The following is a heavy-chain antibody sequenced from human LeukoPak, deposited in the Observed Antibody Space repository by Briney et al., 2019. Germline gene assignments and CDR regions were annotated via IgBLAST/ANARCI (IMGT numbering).Heavy chain of an antibody. Sequence: GGTLRLSCAASGFTFSIYGMSWVRQAPGKGLEWVSAISGGDGSTYYADSVKGRFTISRDNSKNTLYLQMNSLRAEDTAVYYCAKYSHDSSGSYDYWGQGTLVTVSS. CDR2: ISGGDGST. D-gene: IGHD3-22*01. J-gene: IGHJ4*02. V-gene: IGHV3-23*01. CDR1: GFTFSIYG. CDR3: AKYSHDSSGSYDY.